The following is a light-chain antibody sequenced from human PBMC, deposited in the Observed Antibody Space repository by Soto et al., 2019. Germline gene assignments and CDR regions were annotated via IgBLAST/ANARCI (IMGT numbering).Light chain of an antibody. CDR1: QSVSSSY. CDR3: QQYADSPRT. Sequence: EIVLTQSPGTLSLSPGERATLSCRASQSVSSSYLAWYQQKPGQAPRLLIYGASNRATGIPDRFSGSGSGTDFTLTISRLEPEDFAVYYCQQYADSPRTFGQGTKVEIE. J-gene: IGKJ1*01. CDR2: GAS. V-gene: IGKV3-20*01.